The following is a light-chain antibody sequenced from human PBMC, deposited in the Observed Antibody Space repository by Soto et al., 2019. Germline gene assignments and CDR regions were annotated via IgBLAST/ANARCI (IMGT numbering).Light chain of an antibody. Sequence: QSVLTQPPSASGTPGQRVSISCSGSSSDIGSNPVSWYQQLPGTAPKLLIYSNTDRPSGVPDRFSGMKSGTSASLAISGLQSEDEADYYCASWEDGLYGWVFGGGTKLTVL. CDR1: SSDIGSNP. V-gene: IGLV1-44*01. J-gene: IGLJ3*02. CDR3: ASWEDGLYGWV. CDR2: SNT.